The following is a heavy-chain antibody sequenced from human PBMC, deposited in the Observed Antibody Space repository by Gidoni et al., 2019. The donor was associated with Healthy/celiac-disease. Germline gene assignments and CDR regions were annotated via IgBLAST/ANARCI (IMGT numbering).Heavy chain of an antibody. CDR1: GFTFSSYA. D-gene: IGHD6-19*01. J-gene: IGHJ4*02. V-gene: IGHV3-30-3*01. Sequence: QVQLVESGGGVVQPGRSLRLSCAASGFTFSSYAMHWFLQAPGKGLEWVAVISYDGSNKYYADSVKGRFTISRDNSKNTLYLQMNSLRAEDTAVYYCARDGYSSGWGGYYFDYWGQGTLVTVSS. CDR2: ISYDGSNK. CDR3: ARDGYSSGWGGYYFDY.